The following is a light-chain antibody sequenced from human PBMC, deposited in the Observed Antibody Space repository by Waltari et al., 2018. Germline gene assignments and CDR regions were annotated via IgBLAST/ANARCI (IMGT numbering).Light chain of an antibody. CDR2: TAS. Sequence: DIQMTQSPSTLSTSIGDRVTITCRASQTISSWLAWYQQKPGKAPKLLINTASGLESGVPSRFSGSGSGTEFTLTISSLQPDDFATYYCQQYDRLPVTFGQGTKLEIK. CDR3: QQYDRLPVT. V-gene: IGKV1-5*03. J-gene: IGKJ2*01. CDR1: QTISSW.